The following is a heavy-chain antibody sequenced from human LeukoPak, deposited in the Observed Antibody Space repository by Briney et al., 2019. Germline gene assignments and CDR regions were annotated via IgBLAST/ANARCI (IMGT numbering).Heavy chain of an antibody. D-gene: IGHD1-26*01. V-gene: IGHV4-59*01. CDR1: GGSISSYY. J-gene: IGHJ5*02. Sequence: SETLSLTCTVSGGSISSYYWSWIRQPPGKGLEWIRYIYYSGSTNYNPSLKSRVTISVDTSKNQFSLKLSSVTAADTAVYYCARSGSKHNWFDPWGQGTLVTVSS. CDR3: ARSGSKHNWFDP. CDR2: IYYSGST.